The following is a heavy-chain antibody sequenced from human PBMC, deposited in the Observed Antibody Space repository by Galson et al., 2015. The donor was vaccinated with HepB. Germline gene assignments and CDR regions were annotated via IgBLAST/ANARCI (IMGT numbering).Heavy chain of an antibody. V-gene: IGHV1-3*01. Sequence: SVKVSCKASGYTFTRYAIHWVRQAPGQRLEWMGWINAGNGNTKYSQKFQGRVTITRDTSASTAYMELSRLRSEDSAVFYCVRESVVVPTATPYYLDNWGQGTLGTVSS. J-gene: IGHJ4*02. CDR3: VRESVVVPTATPYYLDN. D-gene: IGHD2-15*01. CDR2: INAGNGNT. CDR1: GYTFTRYA.